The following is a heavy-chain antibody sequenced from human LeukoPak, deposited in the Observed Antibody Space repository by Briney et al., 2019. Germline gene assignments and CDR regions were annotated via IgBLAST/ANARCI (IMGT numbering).Heavy chain of an antibody. Sequence: SVKVSCKASGGTFSSYAISWVRQAPGQGLEWMGGIIPIFGTANYAQKFQGRVTITADESTSTAYMELSSLRSEDTAVYYCVTPTMVVTPVYWGQGTLVTVSS. CDR1: GGTFSSYA. CDR3: VTPTMVVTPVY. V-gene: IGHV1-69*13. D-gene: IGHD4-23*01. CDR2: IIPIFGTA. J-gene: IGHJ4*02.